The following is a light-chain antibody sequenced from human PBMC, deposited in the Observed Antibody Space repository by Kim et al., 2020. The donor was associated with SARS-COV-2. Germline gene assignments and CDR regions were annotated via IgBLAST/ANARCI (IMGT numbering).Light chain of an antibody. CDR1: SSNIGAGYD. J-gene: IGLJ2*01. Sequence: GQRVTISCTGSSSNIGAGYDVHWYQQLPGTAPHLLIYGNSNRPSGVPDRFSGSKSGTSASLAITGLQAEDEADYYCQSYDSSLSVVFGGGTQLTVL. CDR3: QSYDSSLSVV. V-gene: IGLV1-40*01. CDR2: GNS.